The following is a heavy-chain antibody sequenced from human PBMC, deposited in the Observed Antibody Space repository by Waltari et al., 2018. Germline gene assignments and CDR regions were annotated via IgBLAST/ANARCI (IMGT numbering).Heavy chain of an antibody. J-gene: IGHJ4*02. V-gene: IGHV1-69*13. CDR1: GGTFSSYA. Sequence: QVQLVQSGAEVKKPGSSVKVSCKASGGTFSSYAISWVRQAPGQGLEWMGGIIPIFGTANDAQKFQGRVTSTADEATSTAYMELSSLRSEDTAVYYCAMNLDILTGYYLPLGYWGQGTLVTVSS. CDR3: AMNLDILTGYYLPLGY. D-gene: IGHD3-9*01. CDR2: IIPIFGTA.